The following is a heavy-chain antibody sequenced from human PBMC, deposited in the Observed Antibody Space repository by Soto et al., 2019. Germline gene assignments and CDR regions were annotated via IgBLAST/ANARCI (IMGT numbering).Heavy chain of an antibody. CDR1: GGSISSGDYY. CDR2: IYHSGST. CDR3: ARAMDYDFWSGYTTDYYYYGMDV. D-gene: IGHD3-3*01. J-gene: IGHJ6*02. Sequence: SETLSLTCTVSGGSISSGDYYWSWIRQPPGKGLEWIGYIYHSGSTYYNPSLKGRVTISVDTSKNQFSLKLSSVTAADTAVYYCARAMDYDFWSGYTTDYYYYGMDVWGQGTTVTVSS. V-gene: IGHV4-30-4*01.